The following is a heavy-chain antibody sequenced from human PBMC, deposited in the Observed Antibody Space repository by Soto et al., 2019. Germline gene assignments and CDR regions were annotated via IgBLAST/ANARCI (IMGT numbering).Heavy chain of an antibody. V-gene: IGHV4-30-4*01. J-gene: IGHJ4*02. Sequence: QVQLRESGPGLVKPSQTLSLTCSVSGASVAGGSYYWSWVRQPPGKGLEWIGYIPSRGRPFYNPSLTSRGTISADTSTTQLSLQLTSVTAADTAVYYCARDTYSGYDFSLWGQGTLVTVSS. CDR1: GASVAGGSYY. D-gene: IGHD5-12*01. CDR2: IPSRGRP. CDR3: ARDTYSGYDFSL.